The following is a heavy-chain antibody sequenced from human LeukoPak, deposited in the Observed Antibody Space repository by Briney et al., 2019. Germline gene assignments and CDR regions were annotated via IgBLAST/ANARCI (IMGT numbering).Heavy chain of an antibody. CDR3: ARAGISGYGP. CDR1: GGSISSYY. D-gene: IGHD5-12*01. V-gene: IGHV4-59*01. J-gene: IGHJ5*02. Sequence: SVTLSLTCTVSGGSISSYYWSWIRQPPGKGLEWIGYIYYSGSTNYNPSLKSRVTISVDTSKNQFSLKLSSVTAVDTAVYYCARAGISGYGPWGQGTLVTVSS. CDR2: IYYSGST.